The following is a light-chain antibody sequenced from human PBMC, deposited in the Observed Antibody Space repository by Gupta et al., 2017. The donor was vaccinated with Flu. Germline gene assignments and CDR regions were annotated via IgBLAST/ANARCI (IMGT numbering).Light chain of an antibody. Sequence: EIVMTQSPATPSVSPGERATLSCRASQSVSSNLAWYQQKPGQAPRLLIYGPSTRATGIPARFSGSGSGTEFTLTISSLQSVDFAVYYCQQYNNWPLLTFGGGTKVEIK. V-gene: IGKV3-15*01. J-gene: IGKJ4*01. CDR1: QSVSSN. CDR3: QQYNNWPLLT. CDR2: GPS.